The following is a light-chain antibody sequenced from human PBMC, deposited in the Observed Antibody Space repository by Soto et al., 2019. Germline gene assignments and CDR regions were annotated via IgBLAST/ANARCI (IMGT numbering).Light chain of an antibody. CDR1: QSVGRY. V-gene: IGKV3-11*01. J-gene: IGKJ1*01. Sequence: EIVLTQYPATLSLSPGERATLSCRASQSVGRYLAWYQQKPGQSPRLLIDDASNRATGIPARFSGSGSGTDFTLTISSLESEDFAVYYCQQRSNWPKTFGQGTKVEIK. CDR2: DAS. CDR3: QQRSNWPKT.